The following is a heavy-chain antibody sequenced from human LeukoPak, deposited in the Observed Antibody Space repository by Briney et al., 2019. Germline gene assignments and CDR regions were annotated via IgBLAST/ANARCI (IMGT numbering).Heavy chain of an antibody. CDR2: IYYSGST. Sequence: PSETLSLTCTVSGGSISSSSYYWGWIRQPPGKGLEWIGSIYYSGSTYYNPSLKSRVAISVDTSKNQFSLKLSSVTAADTAVYYCARQTAVTVAGTCIDYWGQGTLVTVSS. V-gene: IGHV4-39*01. CDR1: GGSISSSSYY. CDR3: ARQTAVTVAGTCIDY. D-gene: IGHD6-19*01. J-gene: IGHJ4*02.